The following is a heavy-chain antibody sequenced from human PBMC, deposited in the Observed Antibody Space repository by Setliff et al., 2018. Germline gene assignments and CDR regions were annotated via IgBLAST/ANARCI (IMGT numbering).Heavy chain of an antibody. J-gene: IGHJ4*02. D-gene: IGHD3-22*01. CDR3: ARQPEGGYYDSSGYYGMAPYYFDY. V-gene: IGHV4-38-2*01. CDR2: IYYSGST. Sequence: SETLSLTCAVSGYSISSGYYWGWIRQPPGKGLELIGYIYYSGSTYYNPSLKSRVTISVDTSKNQFSLKLSSVTAADTAVYYCARQPEGGYYDSSGYYGMAPYYFDYWGQGTLVTV. CDR1: GYSISSGYY.